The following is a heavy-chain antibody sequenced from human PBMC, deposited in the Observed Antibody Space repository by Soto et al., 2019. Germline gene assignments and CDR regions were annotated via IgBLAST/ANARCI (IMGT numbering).Heavy chain of an antibody. V-gene: IGHV3-48*01. D-gene: IGHD6-13*01. CDR1: GFTFSSYS. J-gene: IGHJ4*02. CDR2: ISSSTSTI. Sequence: EVQLVESGGGLVQPGGSLRLSCAASGFTFSSYSMNWVRQAPGKGLEWVSYISSSTSTIYYADSVKGRFTISRDNAKNSLYLQMNSLRAEDTAVSYCAREGSSSWYSFDYWGQGTLVTVSS. CDR3: AREGSSSWYSFDY.